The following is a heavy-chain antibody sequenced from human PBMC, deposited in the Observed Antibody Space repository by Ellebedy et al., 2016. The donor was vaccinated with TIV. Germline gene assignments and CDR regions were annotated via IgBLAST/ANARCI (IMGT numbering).Heavy chain of an antibody. Sequence: SLKISXAASGFTFSSYAMHWVRQAPGKGLEWVSGISWNSGSIGYADSVKGRFTISRDNAKNSLYLQMNSLRAEDTALYYCAKGWAPGYWGQGTLVTVSS. CDR1: GFTFSSYA. CDR3: AKGWAPGY. D-gene: IGHD1-26*01. V-gene: IGHV3-9*01. CDR2: ISWNSGSI. J-gene: IGHJ4*02.